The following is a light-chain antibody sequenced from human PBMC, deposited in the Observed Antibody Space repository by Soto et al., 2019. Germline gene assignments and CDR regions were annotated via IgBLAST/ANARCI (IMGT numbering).Light chain of an antibody. V-gene: IGLV2-14*01. J-gene: IGLJ2*01. CDR1: SSDVGGYNY. CDR2: DVS. CDR3: CSCSSSSFVV. Sequence: QSALTQPASVSGSPGQSITISCTGTSSDVGGYNYVSWYQQHPGKAPKLLIYDVSNRPSGVSNRFSGSKSGNTASLTISGLQAEDEGDYYCCSCSSSSFVVFGGRTKL.